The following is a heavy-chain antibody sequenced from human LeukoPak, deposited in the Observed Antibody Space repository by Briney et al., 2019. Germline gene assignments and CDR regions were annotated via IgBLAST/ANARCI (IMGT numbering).Heavy chain of an antibody. D-gene: IGHD2-15*01. CDR2: INSDGSST. CDR3: AKDLVAARGSYGMDV. CDR1: GFTFSSYW. Sequence: GGLRLSCAASGFTFSSYWMHWVRQAPGKGLVWVSRINSDGSSTSYADSVKGRFTISRDNSKNTLYLQMNSLRAEDTAVYYCAKDLVAARGSYGMDVWGQGTTVTVSS. V-gene: IGHV3-74*01. J-gene: IGHJ6*02.